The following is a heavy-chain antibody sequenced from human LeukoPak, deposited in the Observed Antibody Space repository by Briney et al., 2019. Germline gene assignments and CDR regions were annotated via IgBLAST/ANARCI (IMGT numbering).Heavy chain of an antibody. CDR3: ARDGHRGFREH. D-gene: IGHD3-10*01. V-gene: IGHV1-69*13. CDR2: IIPMFGTA. Sequence: ASVKVSCKASGGSFSSYRISWVRQAPGQGLEWMGGIIPMFGTADYAQKFQGKVTITADESTTTAYMELSSLRSEDTAVYYCARDGHRGFREHWGQGTLVTVSS. J-gene: IGHJ1*01. CDR1: GGSFSSYR.